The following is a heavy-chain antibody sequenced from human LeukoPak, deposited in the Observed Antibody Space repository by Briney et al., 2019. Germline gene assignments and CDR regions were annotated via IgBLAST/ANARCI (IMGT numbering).Heavy chain of an antibody. V-gene: IGHV3-21*01. CDR3: ARTHDYGDYRGSYYFDY. CDR2: ISSSSSYI. D-gene: IGHD4-17*01. J-gene: IGHJ4*02. CDR1: GFTFGSYS. Sequence: GGSLRLSCAASGFTFGSYSMNWVRQAPGKGLEWVSSISSSSSYIYYADPVKGRFTISRDNAKNSLYLQMNSLRAEDTAVYYCARTHDYGDYRGSYYFDYWGQGTLVTVSS.